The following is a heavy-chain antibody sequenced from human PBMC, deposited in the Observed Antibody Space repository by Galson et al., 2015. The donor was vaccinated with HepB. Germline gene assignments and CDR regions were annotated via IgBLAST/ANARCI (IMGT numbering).Heavy chain of an antibody. CDR2: MSGNTGDT. CDR1: GFTFSSYA. CDR3: AKRGPGYCSSTTCYKSFDY. Sequence: SLRLSCAASGFTFSSYAMGWVRQAPGKGLEYVSAMSGNTGDTYYADSVKGRFTISRDNSKTTLYLQMNSLRAEDTAVYYCAKRGPGYCSSTTCYKSFDYWGQGTQVTVSS. D-gene: IGHD2-2*02. V-gene: IGHV3-23*01. J-gene: IGHJ4*02.